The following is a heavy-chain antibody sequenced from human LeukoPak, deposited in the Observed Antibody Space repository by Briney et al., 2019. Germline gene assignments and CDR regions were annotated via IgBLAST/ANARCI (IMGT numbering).Heavy chain of an antibody. J-gene: IGHJ4*02. Sequence: PGGSLRLSCSASGFTFSSSAMYWVRQAPGKGLEYVSAFSSDGSSTFYADSVKGRFTISRDNSKNMLYLQMSSLRADDTAVYYCVKTLKYYGSGRGLFDSRGQGILVTVSS. CDR1: GFTFSSSA. V-gene: IGHV3-64D*06. CDR2: FSSDGSST. D-gene: IGHD3-10*01. CDR3: VKTLKYYGSGRGLFDS.